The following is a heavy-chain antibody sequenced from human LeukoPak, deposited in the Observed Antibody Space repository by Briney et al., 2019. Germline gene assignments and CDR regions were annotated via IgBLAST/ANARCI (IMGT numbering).Heavy chain of an antibody. CDR1: GGSINSYY. J-gene: IGHJ2*01. Sequence: PSETLSLTCTVSGGSINSYYCGWIRQAPGKGLEWIGYIYISGSANYNPSLKSRVTISVDTSKNQFSLKLSSVTAADTAVYYCARDQLDSSSWYENWYFDLWGRGTLVTVSS. CDR3: ARDQLDSSSWYENWYFDL. CDR2: IYISGSA. D-gene: IGHD6-13*01. V-gene: IGHV4-59*01.